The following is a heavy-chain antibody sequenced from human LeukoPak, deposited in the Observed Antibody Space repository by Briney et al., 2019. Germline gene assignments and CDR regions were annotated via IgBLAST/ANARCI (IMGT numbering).Heavy chain of an antibody. CDR2: ISAYNGNT. J-gene: IGHJ6*03. Sequence: ASVKVSCKASGYTFTSYGISWVRQAPGQGLEWMGWISAYNGNTNYAQKLQGRVTMTTDTSTSTAYMELRSLRSDDTAVYYCASLKTVSGPRSYYYMDVWGKGTTVTVSS. D-gene: IGHD1-14*01. CDR1: GYTFTSYG. CDR3: ASLKTVSGPRSYYYMDV. V-gene: IGHV1-18*01.